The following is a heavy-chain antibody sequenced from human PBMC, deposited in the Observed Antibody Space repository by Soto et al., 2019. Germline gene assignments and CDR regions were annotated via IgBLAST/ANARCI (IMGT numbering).Heavy chain of an antibody. V-gene: IGHV4-59*08. CDR3: ARFPRADNYGTHDY. CDR2: IYYSGTT. CDR1: GITIRGYY. Sequence: PLEPLSHSSSVSGITIRGYYWSWIRQTPGKGLEWIAYIYYSGTTNYNPSLKSRVSISVDTSKNQVSLNLRSVTAADTAIYYCARFPRADNYGTHDYWGQGTLVTVSS. D-gene: IGHD1-1*01. J-gene: IGHJ4*02.